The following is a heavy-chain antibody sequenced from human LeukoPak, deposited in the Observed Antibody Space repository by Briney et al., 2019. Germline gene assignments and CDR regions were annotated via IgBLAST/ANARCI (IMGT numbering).Heavy chain of an antibody. Sequence: PGGSLRRSCAASGFTFSRYWMHWVRQAPGKGLVWVSRINSDGSSTSYADSVKGRFTISRDNAKNTLYLQVNSLRAEDTAVYYCARGMYYYGSGSYYRVDSFDIWGQGTMVTVSS. V-gene: IGHV3-74*01. J-gene: IGHJ3*02. CDR3: ARGMYYYGSGSYYRVDSFDI. CDR1: GFTFSRYW. CDR2: INSDGSST. D-gene: IGHD3-10*01.